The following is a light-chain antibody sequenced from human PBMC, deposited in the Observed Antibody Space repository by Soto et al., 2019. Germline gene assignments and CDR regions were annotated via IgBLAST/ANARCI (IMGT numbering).Light chain of an antibody. CDR3: AAWDDSLNGYV. J-gene: IGLJ1*01. V-gene: IGLV1-44*01. CDR1: SSNIGSNT. Sequence: QSVLTQPHSASGTPGPRVTISCSGSSSNIGSNTVNWYQQLPGTAPKLLIYSNNQRPSGVPDRLSGSKSGTSAALAISGLQSEDEADYYCAAWDDSLNGYVFGTGTKLTVL. CDR2: SNN.